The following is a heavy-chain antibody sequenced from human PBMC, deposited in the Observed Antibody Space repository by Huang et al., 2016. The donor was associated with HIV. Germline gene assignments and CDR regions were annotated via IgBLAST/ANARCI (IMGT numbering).Heavy chain of an antibody. CDR2: NNAGNGNT. Sequence: QVQLVQSGPEVKSPGASVKVTCKASGYTLTNFAVLWVRQAPGQWREWMGWNNAGNGNTNYSQKCQGRVTISRDTSTSTTYLELSSLSSEDTAIYFCARGWLQLWYLADWGQGSLVTVSS. CDR3: ARGWLQLWYLAD. V-gene: IGHV1-3*01. D-gene: IGHD5-18*01. J-gene: IGHJ4*02. CDR1: GYTLTNFA.